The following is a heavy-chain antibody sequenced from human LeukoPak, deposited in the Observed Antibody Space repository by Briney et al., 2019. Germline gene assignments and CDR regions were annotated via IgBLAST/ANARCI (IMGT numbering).Heavy chain of an antibody. CDR2: INHSGST. CDR1: GGSFSGYY. J-gene: IGHJ4*02. V-gene: IGHV4-34*01. CDR3: ARAYRIWSGTLGY. Sequence: SGSLSLTCAVYGGSFSGYYWSWIRQPPGKGLEWIGEINHSGSTNYNPSLKSRVTISVETSKNQFSLKLSSVTAADTAVYYCARAYRIWSGTLGYWGQGTLVTVSS. D-gene: IGHD3-3*01.